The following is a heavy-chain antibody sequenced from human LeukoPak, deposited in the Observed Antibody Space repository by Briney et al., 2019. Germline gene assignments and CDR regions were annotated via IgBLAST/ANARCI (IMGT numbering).Heavy chain of an antibody. Sequence: GGSLRLSCTASGFTFGDYAMSWFRQAPGKGLEWVGFIRSKAYGGTTEYAASVKGRFTISRDDSKSIAYLQMNSLKTEDTAVYYCARRTGMTLAGWLRVVDLWGQGTLVTVSS. J-gene: IGHJ5*02. V-gene: IGHV3-49*03. D-gene: IGHD3-22*01. CDR3: ARRTGMTLAGWLRVVDL. CDR1: GFTFGDYA. CDR2: IRSKAYGGTT.